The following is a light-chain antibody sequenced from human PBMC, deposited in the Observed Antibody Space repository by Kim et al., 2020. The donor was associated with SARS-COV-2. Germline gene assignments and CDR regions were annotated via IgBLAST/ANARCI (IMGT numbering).Light chain of an antibody. J-gene: IGKJ2*01. CDR2: DAS. CDR1: QSVDRK. CDR3: QHYNNWPYT. Sequence: EIVMTQSPATLSVSPGERATLSCRASQSVDRKLAWYQQKAGQAPRLLIYDASTMATGIPTTFSGSGSGTDFTLTISSLQSEDFALYYCQHYNNWPYTFGQGTKLEI. V-gene: IGKV3-15*01.